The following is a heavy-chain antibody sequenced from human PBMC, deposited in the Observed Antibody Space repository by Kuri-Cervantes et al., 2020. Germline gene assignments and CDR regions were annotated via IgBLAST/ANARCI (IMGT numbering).Heavy chain of an antibody. CDR2: IGTAGDT. V-gene: IGHV3-13*01. D-gene: IGHD2-2*02. J-gene: IGHJ6*02. Sequence: GGSLRLSCAASGFTFSSYDMHWVRQATGKGLEWVSAIGTAGDTYYPGSVKGRFTISRDNSKNTLYLQMNSLRAEDTAVYYCARTHTLRYYYGMDVWGQGTTVTVSS. CDR1: GFTFSSYD. CDR3: ARTHTLRYYYGMDV.